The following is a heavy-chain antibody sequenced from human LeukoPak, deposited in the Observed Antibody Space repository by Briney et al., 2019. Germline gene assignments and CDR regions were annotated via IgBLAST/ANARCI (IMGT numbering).Heavy chain of an antibody. CDR3: ATRKLGNDY. Sequence: SETLSLPCTVSGGSVSNYYWSWIRQPPGKGLGWIGYIYYTETSYNPSLKSRVTISADTSKNQFSLKLYSVTAADTAVYYCATRKLGNDYWGQGTLVTVSS. CDR1: GGSVSNYY. CDR2: IYYTET. D-gene: IGHD7-27*01. V-gene: IGHV4-59*02. J-gene: IGHJ4*02.